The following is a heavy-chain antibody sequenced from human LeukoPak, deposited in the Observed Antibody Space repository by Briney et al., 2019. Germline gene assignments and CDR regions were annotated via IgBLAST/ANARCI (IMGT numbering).Heavy chain of an antibody. Sequence: SETLSLTCAVSCASISSYYWNWIRQPPGKGLEWIGYIHHSGSTNSNPSLKSRVTMSVDTSKRQFSLRLSSVTAADTAVYYCARDDRMYDKSGFYYFDYWGQGTLATVSS. V-gene: IGHV4-59*01. J-gene: IGHJ4*02. CDR1: CASISSYY. CDR3: ARDDRMYDKSGFYYFDY. CDR2: IHHSGST. D-gene: IGHD3-22*01.